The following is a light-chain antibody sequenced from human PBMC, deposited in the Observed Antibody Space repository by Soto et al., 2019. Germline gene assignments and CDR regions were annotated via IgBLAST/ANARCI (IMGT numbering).Light chain of an antibody. Sequence: QAVVTQPPSASGTPGQRVTISCSGSSSNIRSNTVNWYQQLPGTAPKLLIYSNDQRPSGVPDRFSGSKSGTSASLAINGLQSEDEADYYCAAWDDSLNGRVFGGGTKLTVL. J-gene: IGLJ2*01. V-gene: IGLV1-44*01. CDR1: SSNIRSNT. CDR2: SND. CDR3: AAWDDSLNGRV.